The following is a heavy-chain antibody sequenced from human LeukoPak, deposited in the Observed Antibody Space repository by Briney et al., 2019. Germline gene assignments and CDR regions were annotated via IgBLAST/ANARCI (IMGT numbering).Heavy chain of an antibody. Sequence: ASVKVSCKASGYTFTSYAMHWVRQAPGQRLEWMGWINAGNGNTKYSQKFQGRVTITRDTSASTAYMELSSLRSEDTAVYYCATVRVVGRQGYFDYWGQGTLVTVSS. J-gene: IGHJ4*02. V-gene: IGHV1-3*01. CDR2: INAGNGNT. D-gene: IGHD2-2*01. CDR1: GYTFTSYA. CDR3: ATVRVVGRQGYFDY.